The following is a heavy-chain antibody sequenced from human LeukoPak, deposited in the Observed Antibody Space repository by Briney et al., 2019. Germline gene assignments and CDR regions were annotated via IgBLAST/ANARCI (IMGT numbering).Heavy chain of an antibody. CDR3: ARDGGYGDLDY. J-gene: IGHJ4*02. V-gene: IGHV3-7*01. Sequence: PGGSLRLSCAASGFTFSSYWMSWVRQAPGKGLEWVANIKQDGSEKYYVDSVKGRLTISRDNAKNSLYLQMNSLRAEDTAVYYCARDGGYGDLDYWGQGTLVTVSS. CDR2: IKQDGSEK. D-gene: IGHD5-12*01. CDR1: GFTFSSYW.